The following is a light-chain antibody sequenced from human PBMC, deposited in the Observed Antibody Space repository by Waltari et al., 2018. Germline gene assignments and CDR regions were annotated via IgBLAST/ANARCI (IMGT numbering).Light chain of an antibody. V-gene: IGLV2-23*02. CDR2: VVS. Sequence: QSALTQPASVSGSPGESITISCTGTSSDVVTYNLISWYQQHPGKVPKLLIYVVSKRPSGVANRFSASKSGNTASVTISGLQADDEADYDCCSYAGVRGAVFGGGTHLTVL. CDR1: SSDVVTYNL. J-gene: IGLJ7*01. CDR3: CSYAGVRGAV.